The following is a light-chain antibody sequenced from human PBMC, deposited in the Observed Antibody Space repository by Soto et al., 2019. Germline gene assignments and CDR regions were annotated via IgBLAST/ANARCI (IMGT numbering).Light chain of an antibody. J-gene: IGKJ1*01. CDR1: QSVSSN. CDR2: GAS. Sequence: IMMTQSPATLSVTPGERATLSCRASQSVSSNLAWYQQKPGQAPRLLIYGASSRATGIPDRFSGSGSGPDFTLTISRLEPEDFAVYYCQQYGSWTFGQGSMVDIK. V-gene: IGKV3-20*01. CDR3: QQYGSWT.